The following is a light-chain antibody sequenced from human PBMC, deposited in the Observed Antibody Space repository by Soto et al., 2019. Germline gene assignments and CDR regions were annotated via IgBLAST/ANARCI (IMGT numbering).Light chain of an antibody. CDR1: QSVSNNY. V-gene: IGKV3-20*01. CDR3: QQYGSSGT. CDR2: GAS. J-gene: IGKJ1*01. Sequence: EIVLTQYTGTLSLSPGERSTLSFMASQSVSNNYLAWYQQKPGQAPRLLIYGASNRATGIPDRFSGSGSGTDFTLTISRLEPEDFAVYYCQQYGSSGTFGQGTKADVK.